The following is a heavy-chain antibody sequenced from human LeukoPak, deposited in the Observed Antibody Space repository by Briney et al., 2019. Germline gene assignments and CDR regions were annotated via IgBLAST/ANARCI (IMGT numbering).Heavy chain of an antibody. D-gene: IGHD3-22*01. CDR2: INSGGTTT. CDR3: LRGDSRDF. CDR1: GFAFSTYT. Sequence: PGGSLRLSCAACGFAFSTYTMNWARQAPGKGLEWVASINSGGTTTHYADSVKGRFTISRDSAQNVLYLQMNGLRVDDAAVYYCLRGDSRDFWGQGTLVTVSS. J-gene: IGHJ4*02. V-gene: IGHV3-21*06.